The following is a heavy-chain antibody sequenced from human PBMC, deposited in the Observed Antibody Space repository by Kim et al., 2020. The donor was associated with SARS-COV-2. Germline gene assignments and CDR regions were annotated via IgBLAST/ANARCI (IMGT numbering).Heavy chain of an antibody. J-gene: IGHJ5*02. D-gene: IGHD3-22*01. Sequence: SETLSLTCTVSGGSISSSSYYWGWIRQPPGKGLEWIGSIYYSGSTYYNPSLKSRVTISVDTSKNQFSLKLSSVTAADTAVYYCARHGVRIVVGCWFDPWGQGTLVTVSS. CDR1: GGSISSSSYY. CDR2: IYYSGST. CDR3: ARHGVRIVVGCWFDP. V-gene: IGHV4-39*01.